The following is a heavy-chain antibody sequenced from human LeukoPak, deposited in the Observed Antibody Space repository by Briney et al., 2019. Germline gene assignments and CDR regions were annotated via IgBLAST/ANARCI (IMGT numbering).Heavy chain of an antibody. Sequence: ASVKVSCKASGYTLTSYDINWVRQATGQGLEWMGWMNPNSGNTGYAQKFQGRVTMTRNTSISTAYMELSSLRSEDTAVYYCARVTEGYYDFWSGYSNWFDPWGQGTLVTVSS. J-gene: IGHJ5*02. CDR3: ARVTEGYYDFWSGYSNWFDP. V-gene: IGHV1-8*01. D-gene: IGHD3-3*01. CDR2: MNPNSGNT. CDR1: GYTLTSYD.